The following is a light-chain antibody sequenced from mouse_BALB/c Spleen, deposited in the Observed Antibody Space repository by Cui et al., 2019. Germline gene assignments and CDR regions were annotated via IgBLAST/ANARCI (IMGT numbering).Light chain of an antibody. V-gene: IGKV12-41*01. J-gene: IGKJ1*01. CDR3: QHFCSTPPT. Sequence: DLQMTQSPACTSASVGETVNSTCRASRNINRYLAWYQQKHGKSPQLLLYNANTLADGVPSRFSGSGSGTEYSLKINSLQPEDFGSYYCQHFCSTPPTFGGGTKLEIK. CDR1: RNINRY. CDR2: NAN.